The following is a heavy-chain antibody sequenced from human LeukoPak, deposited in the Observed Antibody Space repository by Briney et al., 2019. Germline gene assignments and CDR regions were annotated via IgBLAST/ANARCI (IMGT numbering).Heavy chain of an antibody. CDR3: AKGGVVPAKPADY. Sequence: GGSLRLSCAVSGFAFGSEAMSWVRQSPARGLEWVASISPGGGTTYYADYVKGRFTISGDNSKNSLFVQMNSLRAEDTAVYFCAKGGVVPAKPADYWGQGTLVTVSS. V-gene: IGHV3-23*01. D-gene: IGHD2-2*01. CDR2: ISPGGGTT. J-gene: IGHJ4*02. CDR1: GFAFGSEA.